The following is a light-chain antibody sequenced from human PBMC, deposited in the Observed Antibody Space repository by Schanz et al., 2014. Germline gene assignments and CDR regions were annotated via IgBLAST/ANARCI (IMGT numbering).Light chain of an antibody. J-gene: IGKJ3*01. CDR2: GAS. V-gene: IGKV3-20*01. Sequence: EVVLTQSPGSLSLSPGERGTLSCRASQSVSNNYLAWYQQKPGQVPRLLIYGASSRAHGIPDRFSGSGSGTDFTLTIIRLEPEDFAVYYCHQYINSPFTFGPGTKLDLK. CDR3: HQYINSPFT. CDR1: QSVSNNY.